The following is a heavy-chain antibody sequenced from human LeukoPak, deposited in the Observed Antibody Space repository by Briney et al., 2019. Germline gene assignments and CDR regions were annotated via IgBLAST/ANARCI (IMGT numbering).Heavy chain of an antibody. CDR1: GITSYY. Sequence: ASVKVSCKASGITSYYMHWVRQAPGQGLEWIGIINPSGDSTFCAQKFQGRVTVTRDTSTSTVYMELSSLTSEDTAVYFCAREKIGDVDYWGQGTLVTVSS. J-gene: IGHJ4*02. V-gene: IGHV1-46*01. D-gene: IGHD2/OR15-2a*01. CDR3: AREKIGDVDY. CDR2: INPSGDST.